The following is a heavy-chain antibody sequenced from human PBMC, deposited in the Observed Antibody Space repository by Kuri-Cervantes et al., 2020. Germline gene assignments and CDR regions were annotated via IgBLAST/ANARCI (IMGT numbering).Heavy chain of an antibody. CDR3: ARWSGTYYDY. Sequence: GESLKISCAASGVTVSSNYMSWVRQAPGEGLEWVLMIYSDGSTYYTDSVKGRFTISRDNSKNTLFLQMNSLRAEDTAVYYCARWSGTYYDYWGQGTLVTVS. CDR1: GVTVSSNY. D-gene: IGHD3-3*01. V-gene: IGHV3-53*01. J-gene: IGHJ4*02. CDR2: IYSDGST.